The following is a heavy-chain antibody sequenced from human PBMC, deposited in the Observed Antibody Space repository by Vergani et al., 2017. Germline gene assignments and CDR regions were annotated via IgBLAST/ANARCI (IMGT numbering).Heavy chain of an antibody. CDR1: GFTFSSYD. J-gene: IGHJ6*02. D-gene: IGHD3-22*01. V-gene: IGHV3-23*01. CDR3: AKNYDDSSGYEHYYYGMDV. CDR2: ISGSGGST. Sequence: EVQLLESGGGLVQPGGSLRLSCAASGFTFSSYDMSWVRQATGKGLEWVSAISGSGGSTYYADSVQGRFTISRDNSKNTRYLQMNSLRAEDTAGYYCAKNYDDSSGYEHYYYGMDVWGQGTTVTVSS.